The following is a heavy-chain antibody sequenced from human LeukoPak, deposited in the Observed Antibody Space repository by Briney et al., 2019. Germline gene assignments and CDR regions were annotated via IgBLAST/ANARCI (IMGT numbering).Heavy chain of an antibody. D-gene: IGHD5-24*01. CDR1: GGSVSSGSFH. Sequence: SETLSLTCTVSGGSVSSGSFHWSWIRQPPGKGLEWIGYIHNSGSTLYNPSLKSRVTIPLDTSKNQFSLKLTSVTAADTAAYYCARTSGDGGYWGQGTPVTVSS. CDR2: IHNSGST. CDR3: ARTSGDGGY. V-gene: IGHV4-61*01. J-gene: IGHJ4*02.